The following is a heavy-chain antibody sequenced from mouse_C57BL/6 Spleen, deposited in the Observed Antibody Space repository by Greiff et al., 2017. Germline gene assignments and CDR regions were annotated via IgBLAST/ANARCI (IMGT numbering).Heavy chain of an antibody. D-gene: IGHD4-1*01. Sequence: EVKVVESGGGLVQPGGSLSLSCAASGFTFTDYYMSWVRQPPGKALEWLGFIRNKANGYTTEYSASVKGRFTISRDNSQSILYLQMNALRAEDSATYYCARYLGRVPDWYFDVWGTGTTVTVSS. V-gene: IGHV7-3*01. CDR3: ARYLGRVPDWYFDV. CDR1: GFTFTDYY. CDR2: IRNKANGYTT. J-gene: IGHJ1*03.